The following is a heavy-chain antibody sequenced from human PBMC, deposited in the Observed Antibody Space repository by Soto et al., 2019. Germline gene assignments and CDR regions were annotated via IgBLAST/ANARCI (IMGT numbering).Heavy chain of an antibody. D-gene: IGHD2-15*01. V-gene: IGHV3-48*01. J-gene: IGHJ6*03. CDR3: ARDPLDMVVAATYGLGYYYYMDV. Sequence: GGSLRLSCAASGFTFSSYSMNWVRQAPGKGLEWVSYISSSSSTIYYADSVKGRFTISRDNAKNSLYLQMNSLRAEDTAVYYCARDPLDMVVAATYGLGYYYYMDVWGKGTTVTVSS. CDR2: ISSSSSTI. CDR1: GFTFSSYS.